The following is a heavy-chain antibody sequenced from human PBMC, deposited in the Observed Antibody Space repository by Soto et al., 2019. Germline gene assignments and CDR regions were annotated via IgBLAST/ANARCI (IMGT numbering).Heavy chain of an antibody. J-gene: IGHJ5*02. D-gene: IGHD2-2*01. V-gene: IGHV4-34*01. CDR2: INHSGST. CDR3: ARGREDIRYIVVVPAADNWFDP. CDR1: GGSFSGYY. Sequence: SETLSLTCAVYGGSFSGYYWSWIRQPPGKGLEWIGEINHSGSTNYNPSLKSRVTISVDTSKNQFSLKLSSVTAADTAVYYCARGREDIRYIVVVPAADNWFDPWGQGTLVTVSS.